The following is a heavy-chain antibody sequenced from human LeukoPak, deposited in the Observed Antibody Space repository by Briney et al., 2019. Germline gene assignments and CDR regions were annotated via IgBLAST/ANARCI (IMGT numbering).Heavy chain of an antibody. D-gene: IGHD3-22*01. CDR1: GGSISYY. Sequence: SETLSLTCSVSGGSISYYWAWIRQPPGKGLEWIGTIYHSGTTYYSPSLKSRVTISIDTSKNQFSLRLRSVTAADMAVYFCARWGHYYDRSGYYHNDAFDIWGQGTMVTVSS. V-gene: IGHV4-39*07. J-gene: IGHJ3*02. CDR3: ARWGHYYDRSGYYHNDAFDI. CDR2: IYHSGTT.